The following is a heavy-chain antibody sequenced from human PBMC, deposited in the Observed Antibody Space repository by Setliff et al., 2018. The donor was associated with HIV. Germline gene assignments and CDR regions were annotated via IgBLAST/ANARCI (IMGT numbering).Heavy chain of an antibody. CDR1: GGSISSHY. CDR3: ARHSIAVVIGVPERDDAFDI. D-gene: IGHD2-21*01. J-gene: IGHJ3*02. V-gene: IGHV4-4*09. CDR2: IHTTGST. Sequence: SETLSLTCTVSGGSISSHYWSWIRQPPGKGLEWIGQIHTTGSTNYNPSLKSRVTISIDTSKNQFSLKLNSVTATDTAVYYCARHSIAVVIGVPERDDAFDIWGHGTMVTVSS.